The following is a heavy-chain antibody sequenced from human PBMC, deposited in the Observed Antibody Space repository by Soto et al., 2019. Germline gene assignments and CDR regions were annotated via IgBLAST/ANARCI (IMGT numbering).Heavy chain of an antibody. V-gene: IGHV3-73*01. CDR2: IKTKVERYAT. Sequence: EAQLVESGGGLVQPGGSLKLSCAASGFTLSGFDIHWVRQASGEGLEWVGRIKTKVERYATALAASVKGRFALSRDEPQNTAYLEMNSLKTEDTAVYYCTRSHCSGGGCSSDFDYWGQGTLVTVSS. D-gene: IGHD2-15*01. J-gene: IGHJ4*02. CDR3: TRSHCSGGGCSSDFDY. CDR1: GFTLSGFD.